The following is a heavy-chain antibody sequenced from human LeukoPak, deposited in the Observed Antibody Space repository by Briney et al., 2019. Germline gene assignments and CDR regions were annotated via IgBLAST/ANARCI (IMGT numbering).Heavy chain of an antibody. J-gene: IGHJ3*02. D-gene: IGHD6-19*01. V-gene: IGHV3-11*01. CDR1: GFTFSDYY. CDR2: ISSSGSTI. CDR3: ARRIYSSGWDDAFDI. Sequence: PGGSLRLSCAASGFTFSDYYMSWIRQAPGKGLEWASYISSSGSTIYYADSVKGRFTISRDNAKNSLYLQMNSLRAEDTAVYYCARRIYSSGWDDAFDIWGQGTMVTVSS.